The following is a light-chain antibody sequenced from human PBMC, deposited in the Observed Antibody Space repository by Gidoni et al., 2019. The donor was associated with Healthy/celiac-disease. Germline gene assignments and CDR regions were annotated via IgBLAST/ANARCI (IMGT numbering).Light chain of an antibody. V-gene: IGKV4-1*01. CDR3: QQYFSIPRT. Sequence: DIVMTQSPDSLTVSLGERATINDKSSQSVLYNSNNKNYLAWYQQKAGQPPKVHIYWASTRESGGPERSSSRGSGTEFKLGISSLQAEEVVVYYCQQYFSIPRTFGGGTKVEIK. CDR1: QSVLYNSNNKNY. J-gene: IGKJ4*01. CDR2: WAS.